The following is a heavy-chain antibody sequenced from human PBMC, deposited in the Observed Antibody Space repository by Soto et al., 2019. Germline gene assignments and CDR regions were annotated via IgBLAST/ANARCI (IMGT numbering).Heavy chain of an antibody. D-gene: IGHD6-13*01. CDR1: GGSISSSIYY. J-gene: IGHJ4*02. CDR3: ARQLGLAAAEGSPLTR. Sequence: PSETLSLTCTVSGGSISSSIYYWGWIRQPPGKGLEWIGSIYYSGSTYYNPSLKSRVTISVDTSKNQFSLKLSSVTAADTAVYYCARQLGLAAAEGSPLTRWGQGTLVTVS. V-gene: IGHV4-39*01. CDR2: IYYSGST.